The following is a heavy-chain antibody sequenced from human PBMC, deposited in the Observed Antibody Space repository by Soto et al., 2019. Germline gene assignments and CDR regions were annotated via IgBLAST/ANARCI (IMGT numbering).Heavy chain of an antibody. D-gene: IGHD6-13*01. CDR3: ARSQGSSSSLEIYYYYYYGMDV. J-gene: IGHJ6*02. Sequence: QVQLVQSGAEVKKPVSSVKVSCKASGGTFSSYAISWVRQAPGQGLEGMGGIIPISDTTNYAQKFQGRVKITADESTSTAYMELSSLRSEDTAVYYCARSQGSSSSLEIYYYYYYGMDVWGQGTTVTVSS. CDR2: IIPISDTT. V-gene: IGHV1-69*01. CDR1: GGTFSSYA.